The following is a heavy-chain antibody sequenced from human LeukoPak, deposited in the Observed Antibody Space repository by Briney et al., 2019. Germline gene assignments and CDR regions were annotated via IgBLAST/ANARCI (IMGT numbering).Heavy chain of an antibody. D-gene: IGHD1-26*01. V-gene: IGHV4-4*02. CDR1: GGSILTTNW. CDR3: ARESGAFSPFGF. CDR2: VHLSGTS. Sequence: SETLSLTCAVSGGSILTTNWWSWVRQPPGKGLEWIGEVHLSGTSNYNPSLKSRVSMSIDKSKNQLSLKLTSVTAADTAMYYCARESGAFSPFGFWGQGTLVTASS. J-gene: IGHJ4*02.